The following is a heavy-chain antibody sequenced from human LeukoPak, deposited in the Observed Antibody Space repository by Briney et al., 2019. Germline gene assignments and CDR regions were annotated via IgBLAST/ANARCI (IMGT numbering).Heavy chain of an antibody. CDR3: ARDVRYCSGGSCYSGDYYYYGMDV. J-gene: IGHJ6*02. V-gene: IGHV4-59*01. CDR1: GGSISSYY. D-gene: IGHD2-15*01. Sequence: SETLSLTCTVSGGSISSYYWSWIRQPPGKGLEWIGYIYYSGSTNYNPSLKSRVTISVDTSKNQFSLKLNSVTAADTAVYYCARDVRYCSGGSCYSGDYYYYGMDVWGQGTTVTVSS. CDR2: IYYSGST.